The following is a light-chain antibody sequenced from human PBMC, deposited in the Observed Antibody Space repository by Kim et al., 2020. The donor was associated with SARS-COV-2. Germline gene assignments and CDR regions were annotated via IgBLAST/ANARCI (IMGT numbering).Light chain of an antibody. Sequence: GQAITLSGTGTSSDVGAYNYVSWYQQHPGKAPKLMIYDVTKRPSGVSDRFSGSKSGNTASLTISGLQAEDEADYYCSSYTSSTTLVFGGGTQLTVL. CDR1: SSDVGAYNY. CDR3: SSYTSSTTLV. V-gene: IGLV2-14*04. J-gene: IGLJ3*02. CDR2: DVT.